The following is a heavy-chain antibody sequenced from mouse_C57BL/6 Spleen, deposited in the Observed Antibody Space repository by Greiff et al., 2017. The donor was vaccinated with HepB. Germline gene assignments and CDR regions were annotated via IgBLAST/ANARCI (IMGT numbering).Heavy chain of an antibody. CDR3: AREGGYAMDY. CDR1: GYSFTSYY. J-gene: IGHJ4*01. V-gene: IGHV1-66*01. CDR2: IYPGSGNT. Sequence: QVQLQQSGPELVKPGASVKISCKASGYSFTSYYIHWVKQRPGQGLEWIGWIYPGSGNTKYNEKFKGKATLTADTTSSTAYMQVSSLTSEDSAVYDCAREGGYAMDYWGQGTSVTVSS.